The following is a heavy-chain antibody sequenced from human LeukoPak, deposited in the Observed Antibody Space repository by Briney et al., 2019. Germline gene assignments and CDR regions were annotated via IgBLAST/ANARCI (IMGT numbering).Heavy chain of an antibody. Sequence: SETLSLTCTVSGGSISSYYWSWIRQPPGKGLEWIGYIYYSGSTNYNPSLKSRVTISVDTSKNQFSLKLSSVTAADTAVYYCARQNYGGYFDYWGQGTLVTVYS. J-gene: IGHJ4*02. CDR3: ARQNYGGYFDY. V-gene: IGHV4-59*01. CDR2: IYYSGST. D-gene: IGHD4-23*01. CDR1: GGSISSYY.